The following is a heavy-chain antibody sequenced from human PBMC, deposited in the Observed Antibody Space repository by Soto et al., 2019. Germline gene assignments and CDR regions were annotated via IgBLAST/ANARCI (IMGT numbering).Heavy chain of an antibody. D-gene: IGHD5-18*01. Sequence: ASVKVSCKSSGGTFSSYAISWVRQAPGQGLEWMGGIIPIFGTANYAQKFQGRVTITADKSTSTAYMELSSLRSEDTAVYYCARDAFRYSYGIDDWGKGTRVTLS. CDR2: IIPIFGTA. V-gene: IGHV1-69*06. CDR1: GGTFSSYA. J-gene: IGHJ4*02. CDR3: ARDAFRYSYGIDD.